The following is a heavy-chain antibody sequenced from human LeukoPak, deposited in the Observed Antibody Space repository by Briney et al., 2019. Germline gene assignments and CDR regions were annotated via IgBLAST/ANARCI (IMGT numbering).Heavy chain of an antibody. V-gene: IGHV4-59*08. CDR2: IYNNGNT. CDR3: ARAKPDWNPPDY. Sequence: SETLSLTCTVSGGSITSNFWSWIRQPPGKGLEWIGYIYNNGNTKYNPSLKSRATTLGDASRNQFSLKLKSVTVADTAVYFCARAKPDWNPPDYWGQGTLITVSS. D-gene: IGHD1-1*01. J-gene: IGHJ4*02. CDR1: GGSITSNF.